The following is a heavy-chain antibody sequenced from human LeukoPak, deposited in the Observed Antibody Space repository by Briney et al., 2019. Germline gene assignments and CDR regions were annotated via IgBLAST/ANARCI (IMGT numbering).Heavy chain of an antibody. J-gene: IGHJ4*02. CDR1: GGSISSYY. D-gene: IGHD3-3*01. V-gene: IGHV4-59*01. Sequence: SETLSLTCTVSGGSISSYYWGWLRQPPGKGLEWIGYIYYSGSTNYNPSLKSRVTISVDTSKNQFSLKLSSVTAADTAVYYCARDGYDFWSGHHYFDYWGQGTLVTVSS. CDR2: IYYSGST. CDR3: ARDGYDFWSGHHYFDY.